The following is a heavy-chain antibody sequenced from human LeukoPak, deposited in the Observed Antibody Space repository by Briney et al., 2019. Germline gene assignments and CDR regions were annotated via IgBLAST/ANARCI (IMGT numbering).Heavy chain of an antibody. D-gene: IGHD3-22*01. CDR2: INPNSGGT. V-gene: IGHV1-2*04. CDR3: ARSLFRVRRSYYYDSSGYSPSY. J-gene: IGHJ4*02. CDR1: GYTFTGYY. Sequence: GASVKVSCKASGYTFTGYYMHWVRQAPGQGLEWMGWINPNSGGTSYAQKFQGWVTMTRDTSISTAYMELSRLRSDDTAVYYCARSLFRVRRSYYYDSSGYSPSYWGQGTLVTVSS.